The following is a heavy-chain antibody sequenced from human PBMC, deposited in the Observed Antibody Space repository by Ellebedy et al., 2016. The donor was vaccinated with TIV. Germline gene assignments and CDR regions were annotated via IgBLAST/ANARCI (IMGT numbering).Heavy chain of an antibody. J-gene: IGHJ4*02. CDR1: GGSISCGGYS. CDR3: ARAPGSCRVGSCYGPIDY. CDR2: IYYSGRT. V-gene: IGHV4-31*03. Sequence: LRLSCTVSGGSISCGGYSWSWIRQHPGKGLEWVWYIYYSGRTYFNPSLKSRVTISVDTSKNQFSLRLSSVTAADTAVYYCARAPGSCRVGSCYGPIDYWGQGTLVTISS. D-gene: IGHD2-15*01.